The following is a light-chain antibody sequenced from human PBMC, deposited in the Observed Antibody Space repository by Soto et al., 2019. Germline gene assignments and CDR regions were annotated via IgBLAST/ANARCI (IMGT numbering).Light chain of an antibody. CDR1: QSVSSN. Sequence: EIVMTQSPATLSVSPGERATLSCRASQSVSSNLAWYQQKPGQAPRLLIYESSNRATGIAARFSGSGSGTEFTLTISSLQSEDFAVYYCQQYNNWRTFGQGTKVDIK. V-gene: IGKV3D-15*01. CDR2: ESS. J-gene: IGKJ1*01. CDR3: QQYNNWRT.